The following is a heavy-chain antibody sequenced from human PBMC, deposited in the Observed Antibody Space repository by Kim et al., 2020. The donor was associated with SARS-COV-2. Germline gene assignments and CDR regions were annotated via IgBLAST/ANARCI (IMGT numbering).Heavy chain of an antibody. V-gene: IGHV4-30-2*05. J-gene: IGHJ6*02. Sequence: NPSLKSRVTISVDTSKNQFSLKLSSVTAADTAVYYCARDRTTVDYYGMDVWGQGTTVTVSS. D-gene: IGHD4-4*01. CDR3: ARDRTTVDYYGMDV.